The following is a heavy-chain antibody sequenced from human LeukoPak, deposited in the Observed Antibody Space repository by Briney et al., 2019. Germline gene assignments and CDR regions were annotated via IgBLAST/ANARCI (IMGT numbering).Heavy chain of an antibody. V-gene: IGHV3-30*04. J-gene: IGHJ6*03. Sequence: GGSLRLSCAASGFTFSSYAMHWVRQAPGKGLEWVAVISYDGSNKYYADSVKGRFTISRDNAKNALYLQMNSLRAEDTAVYYCARDGPLWFGCYMDVWGKGTTVTVSS. CDR2: ISYDGSNK. D-gene: IGHD3-10*01. CDR3: ARDGPLWFGCYMDV. CDR1: GFTFSSYA.